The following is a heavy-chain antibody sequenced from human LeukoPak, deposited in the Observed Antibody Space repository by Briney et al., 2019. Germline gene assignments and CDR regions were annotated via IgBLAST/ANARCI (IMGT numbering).Heavy chain of an antibody. Sequence: GGSLRLSCAASGFTFISYWMSWVRQAPGKGLEWVANTKQDGSEKSYVDSVKGRFTISRDNAKNSLYLQMSSLRAEDTAVYYCARSLMSRLFDYWGQGTLVTVSS. CDR1: GFTFISYW. CDR2: TKQDGSEK. V-gene: IGHV3-7*01. J-gene: IGHJ4*02. CDR3: ARSLMSRLFDY.